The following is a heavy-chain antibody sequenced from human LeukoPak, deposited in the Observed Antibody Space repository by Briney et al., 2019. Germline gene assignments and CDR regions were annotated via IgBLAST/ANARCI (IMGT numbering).Heavy chain of an antibody. J-gene: IGHJ4*02. CDR1: GGSFTNHV. CDR2: IIPMLNAA. V-gene: IGHV1-69*01. Sequence: SVTVSCRASGGSFTNHVISWVRQAPGQGLEWVGGIIPMLNAANYALKMQGRVTITADESTTTAYLELNSLRSEDTAVYYCARALLDDYGGDFDSWGQGTMVIVSS. D-gene: IGHD4/OR15-4a*01. CDR3: ARALLDDYGGDFDS.